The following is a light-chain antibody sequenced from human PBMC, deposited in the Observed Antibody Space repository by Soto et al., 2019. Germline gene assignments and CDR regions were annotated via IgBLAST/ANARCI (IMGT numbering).Light chain of an antibody. CDR2: GAS. CDR3: QQYGSSRGFT. J-gene: IGKJ3*01. CDR1: QSVSSSY. V-gene: IGKV3-20*01. Sequence: EIVLTQSPGTLSLSPGERATLSCMASQSVSSSYLAWYQQKPGQAPRLLIYGASGRATGIPDRFSGSGSGTDFTLTNSRQEPEDFAVYYCQQYGSSRGFTFGPGTKVDIK.